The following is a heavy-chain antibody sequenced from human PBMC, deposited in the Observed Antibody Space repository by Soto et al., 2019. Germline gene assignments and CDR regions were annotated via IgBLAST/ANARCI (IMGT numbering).Heavy chain of an antibody. CDR2: IPQDGVDG. J-gene: IGHJ6*02. V-gene: IGHV3-7*03. CDR1: GFTFSMYS. CDR3: ARDHLILPAHDFFYGSDV. Sequence: GGSLRLSCEVSGFTFSMYSMSWVRQSPGKGLEWVAKIPQDGVDGHYADSVKGRFIISRDNGKNSLHLQLNNLRAEDTPVYYCARDHLILPAHDFFYGSDVWGRGATVTVSS. D-gene: IGHD2-21*02.